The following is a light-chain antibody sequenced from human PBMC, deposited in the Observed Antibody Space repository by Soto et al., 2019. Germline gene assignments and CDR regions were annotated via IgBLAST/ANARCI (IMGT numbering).Light chain of an antibody. V-gene: IGKV1-12*01. CDR2: GAS. J-gene: IGKJ1*01. CDR3: QQANSFPWT. Sequence: DIQMTQSPSSVSASVGDRVTITCRASQGIGSWLAWYQQKPGKAPKILIYGASSLQRGVPSRFSGSGSGTDFTLTISSLQPEDFAAYYCQQANSFPWTFGQGTKVEIK. CDR1: QGIGSW.